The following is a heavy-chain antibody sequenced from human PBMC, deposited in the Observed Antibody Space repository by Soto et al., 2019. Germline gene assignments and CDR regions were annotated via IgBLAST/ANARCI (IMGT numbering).Heavy chain of an antibody. Sequence: GGSLRLSCAASGFTFSSYWMHWVRQAPGKGLVWVSRINSDGSSTSYADSVKGRFTISRDNAKDTLYLQMNSLRAEDTGVYYCARGGGRFYDSSGYLSGWGQGTLVTVSS. CDR2: INSDGSST. D-gene: IGHD3-22*01. CDR3: ARGGGRFYDSSGYLSG. V-gene: IGHV3-74*01. CDR1: GFTFSSYW. J-gene: IGHJ4*02.